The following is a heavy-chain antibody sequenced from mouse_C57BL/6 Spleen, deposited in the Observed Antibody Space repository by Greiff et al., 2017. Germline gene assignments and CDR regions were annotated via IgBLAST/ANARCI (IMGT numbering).Heavy chain of an antibody. J-gene: IGHJ4*01. D-gene: IGHD1-1*01. CDR1: GYTFTDYY. V-gene: IGHV1-26*01. CDR3: ARYGGPGAMDY. Sequence: VQLKQSGPELVKPGASVKISCKASGYTFTDYYMNWVKQSHGKSLEWIGDINPNNGGTSYNQKFKGKATLTVDKSSSTAYMELRSLTSEDSAVYYCARYGGPGAMDYWGQGTSVTVSS. CDR2: INPNNGGT.